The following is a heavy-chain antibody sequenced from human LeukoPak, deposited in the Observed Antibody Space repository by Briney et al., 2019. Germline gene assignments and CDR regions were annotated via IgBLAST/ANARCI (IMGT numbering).Heavy chain of an antibody. CDR1: GGSFSGYY. V-gene: IGHV4-34*01. Sequence: SETLSPTCAVYGGSFSGYYWSWIRQPPGKGLEWIGEINHSGSTNYNPSLKSRVTISVDTSKNQFSLKLSSVTAADTAVYYCARGLPPAAIGGFDYWGQGTLVTVSS. J-gene: IGHJ4*02. D-gene: IGHD2-2*01. CDR3: ARGLPPAAIGGFDY. CDR2: INHSGST.